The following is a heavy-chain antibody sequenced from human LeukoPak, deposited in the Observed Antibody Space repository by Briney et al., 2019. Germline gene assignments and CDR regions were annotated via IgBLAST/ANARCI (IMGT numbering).Heavy chain of an antibody. Sequence: GGSLRLSCAASGFSFSTYSMIWVRQAPGKGLEWVSSVSGTSEYIYYADSVRGRFTISRDNAKNTVYLQMNSLRAEDTAVYYCARGGIFGVLKKIKNYFDYWGQGTLVTVSS. V-gene: IGHV3-21*06. CDR1: GFSFSTYS. J-gene: IGHJ4*02. CDR2: VSGTSEYI. D-gene: IGHD3-3*01. CDR3: ARGGIFGVLKKIKNYFDY.